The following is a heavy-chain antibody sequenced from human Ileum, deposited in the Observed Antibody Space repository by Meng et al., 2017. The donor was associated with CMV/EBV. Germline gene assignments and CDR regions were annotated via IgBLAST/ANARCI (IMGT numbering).Heavy chain of an antibody. J-gene: IGHJ4*02. D-gene: IGHD6-13*01. CDR1: GFTFSNAH. V-gene: IGHV3-15*01. CDR3: TTGYSNWYFG. CDR2: IKTSAGGGTT. Sequence: SCAASGFTFSNAHMGWVRQAPGKGLEWVGSIKTSAGGGTTEYNSLLRDRFTISRDDSKSTVFLQMNSLKTEDTAIYYCTTGYSNWYFGWGQGTLVTVSS.